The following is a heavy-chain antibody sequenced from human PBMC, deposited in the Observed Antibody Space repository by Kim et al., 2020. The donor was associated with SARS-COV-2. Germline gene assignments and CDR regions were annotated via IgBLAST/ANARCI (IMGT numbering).Heavy chain of an antibody. CDR3: TSQWNRNDY. V-gene: IGHV4-34*01. D-gene: IGHD1-1*01. J-gene: IGHJ4*02. CDR1: VGSFSCYY. CDR2: INHSGRT. Sequence: SETLSLTCSVYVGSFSCYYWSWIRQPPGKGLECIGEINHSGRTNYNPSLKSRVTLSVDTSKNQFSLKLSSVTAADTAVYYCTSQWNRNDYWGQGTLVTVSS.